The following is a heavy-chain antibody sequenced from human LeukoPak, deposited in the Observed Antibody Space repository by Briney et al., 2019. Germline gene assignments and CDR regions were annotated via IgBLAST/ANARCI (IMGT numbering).Heavy chain of an antibody. CDR3: ARGRSITILRGVAISDGFDI. V-gene: IGHV3-21*06. J-gene: IGHJ3*02. CDR1: GFTFSTYS. Sequence: GGSLRLSCAASGFTFSTYSMNWVRQAPGKGLEWVSSIVTSSDYIYYAGSLKGRFTISRDNAKNSLYLHMNSLRPDDPAVYYCARGRSITILRGVAISDGFDIWGQGTKVTVS. CDR2: IVTSSDYI. D-gene: IGHD3-10*01.